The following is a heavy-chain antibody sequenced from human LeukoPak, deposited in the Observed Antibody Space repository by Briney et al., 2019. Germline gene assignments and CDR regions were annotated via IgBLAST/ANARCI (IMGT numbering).Heavy chain of an antibody. CDR1: GGSFSGYY. J-gene: IGHJ4*02. Sequence: SETLSLTCAVYGGSFSGYYWSWIRQPPGKGLEWIGEINHSGSTNYNPSLKSRVTISVDTSKNQFSLKLSSVTAADTAVYYCASVGYYYNNYYFDYWGQGTLVTVSS. CDR3: ASVGYYYNNYYFDY. V-gene: IGHV4-34*01. D-gene: IGHD4-11*01. CDR2: INHSGST.